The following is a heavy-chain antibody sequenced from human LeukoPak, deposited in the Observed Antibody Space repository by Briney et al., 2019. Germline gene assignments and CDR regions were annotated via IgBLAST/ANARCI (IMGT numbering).Heavy chain of an antibody. Sequence: GGSLRLTCSASGFTFSSYAIYWVRQTPGKGLEYVSAINSNGGSTFYADSVKGRFTISRDNSKNTQYLQMSSLRPEDTAVYYCVKVASSPGPFDYWGQGTLVTVSS. CDR3: VKVASSPGPFDY. J-gene: IGHJ4*02. CDR2: INSNGGST. V-gene: IGHV3-64D*06. CDR1: GFTFSSYA. D-gene: IGHD6-13*01.